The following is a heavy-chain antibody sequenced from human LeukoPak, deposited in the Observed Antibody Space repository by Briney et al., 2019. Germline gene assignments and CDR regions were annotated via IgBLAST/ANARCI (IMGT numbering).Heavy chain of an antibody. J-gene: IGHJ4*02. V-gene: IGHV3-33*01. CDR3: ARDHGDYSGKDY. Sequence: GGSLRLSCAASGFTFSSHGMHWVRQAPGKGLEWVAVTWYDGSNKYYADAVKGRFTISRDNSKNTLYLQMNSLRAEDTAVYFCARDHGDYSGKDYWGQGTLVTVSS. CDR1: GFTFSSHG. CDR2: TWYDGSNK. D-gene: IGHD4-17*01.